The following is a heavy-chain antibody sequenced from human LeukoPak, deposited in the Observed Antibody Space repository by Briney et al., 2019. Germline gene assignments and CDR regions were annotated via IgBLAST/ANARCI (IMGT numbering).Heavy chain of an antibody. CDR3: AKRTSPYYYDSSGYGYFDY. D-gene: IGHD3-22*01. J-gene: IGHJ4*02. CDR2: ISSSSSYI. V-gene: IGHV3-21*01. CDR1: GFTFSSYS. Sequence: GGSLRLSCAASGFTFSSYSMNWVRQAPGKGLEWVSSISSSSSYIYYADSVKGRFTISRDNAKNSLYLQMNSLRAEDTAVYYCAKRTSPYYYDSSGYGYFDYWGQGTLVTVSS.